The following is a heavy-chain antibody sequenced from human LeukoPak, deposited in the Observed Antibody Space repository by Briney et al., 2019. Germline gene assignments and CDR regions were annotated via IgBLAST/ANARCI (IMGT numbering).Heavy chain of an antibody. V-gene: IGHV3-48*03. J-gene: IGHJ4*02. D-gene: IGHD4-17*01. CDR1: GFTFSSYE. CDR3: AGGTVTRCLLD. Sequence: GGSLRLSWAASGFTFSSYEMNWVRQAPGKGLEWVSFISSSGSTIYYADSVKGRFTISRDNAKNSLYLQMNSLRAEDTAVYYCAGGTVTRCLLDWGQGTLVTVSS. CDR2: ISSSGSTI.